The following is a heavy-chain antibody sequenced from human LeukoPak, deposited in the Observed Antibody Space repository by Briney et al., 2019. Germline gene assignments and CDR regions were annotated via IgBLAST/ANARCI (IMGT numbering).Heavy chain of an antibody. CDR1: GLTFSNFA. CDR2: ISASADYT. D-gene: IGHD5-12*01. J-gene: IGHJ4*02. CDR3: AKPIRGYTTSPLVF. V-gene: IGHV3-23*01. Sequence: PGGSLRLSCEASGLTFSNFALTWVRQAPGKGLEWVSSISASADYTHDADSVKGRFTISRDDSRNTVYLQMTSLGGADTALYYCAKPIRGYTTSPLVFWGQGTLVTVSS.